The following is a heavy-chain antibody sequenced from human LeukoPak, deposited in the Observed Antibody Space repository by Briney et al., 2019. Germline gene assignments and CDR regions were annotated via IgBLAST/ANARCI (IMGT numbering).Heavy chain of an antibody. Sequence: QTGGSLRLSCAASGFTFSSYGMHWVRQAPGKGLEWVAFIQYDGSNQYYADSVKGRFTVSRDNSKNMVYLQLNSLRPDDTAIYYCAKKKIWDVFDTWGQGTMVTVSS. J-gene: IGHJ3*02. CDR1: GFTFSSYG. V-gene: IGHV3-30*02. D-gene: IGHD2/OR15-2a*01. CDR3: AKKKIWDVFDT. CDR2: IQYDGSNQ.